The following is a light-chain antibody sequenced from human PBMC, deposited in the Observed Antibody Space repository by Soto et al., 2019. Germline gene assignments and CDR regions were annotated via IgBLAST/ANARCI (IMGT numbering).Light chain of an antibody. J-gene: IGKJ1*01. CDR3: QQTYSTPRGA. Sequence: DIQMTQSPSSLSASVGDRVTITCRASESIRNNLNWYQQKQGKAPKLLIYAASTLQSGVPSRFSGGASGTEFTLTISSLQPEDFTTYYCQQTYSTPRGAFGQGTKVEFK. V-gene: IGKV1-39*01. CDR2: AAS. CDR1: ESIRNN.